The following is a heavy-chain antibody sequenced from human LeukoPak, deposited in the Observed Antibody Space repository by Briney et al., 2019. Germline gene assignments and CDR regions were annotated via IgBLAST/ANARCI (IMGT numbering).Heavy chain of an antibody. CDR1: GFTFSSYE. V-gene: IGHV3-48*03. D-gene: IGHD2-2*01. CDR2: ISFSSSII. J-gene: IGHJ6*04. CDR3: VSLSEYLLLGAYYYGIDV. Sequence: GGSLRLSCAASGFTFSSYEMNWVRQAPGKGLEWVSYISFSSSIIYYADSVKGRFTISRDNARNSLYLQMNSLRVEDTAVYYCVSLSEYLLLGAYYYGIDVWGKATTVTVSS.